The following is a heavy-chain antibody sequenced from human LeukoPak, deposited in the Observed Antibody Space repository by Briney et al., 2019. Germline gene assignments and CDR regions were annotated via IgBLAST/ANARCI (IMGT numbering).Heavy chain of an antibody. V-gene: IGHV4-30-2*01. Sequence: SQTLSLTCTVSGGSISSGGYYWSWIRQPPGKGLEWIGYIYHSGSTYYNPSLKSRVTISVDRSKNQFSLKLSSVTAADTAVYYCARYLVTIFGVTPVKYAFDIWGQGTMVTVSS. CDR2: IYHSGST. CDR3: ARYLVTIFGVTPVKYAFDI. D-gene: IGHD3-3*01. J-gene: IGHJ3*02. CDR1: GGSISSGGYY.